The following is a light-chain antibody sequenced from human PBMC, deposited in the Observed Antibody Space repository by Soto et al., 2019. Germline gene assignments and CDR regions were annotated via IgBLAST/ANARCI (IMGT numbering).Light chain of an antibody. CDR1: NSDVGGYDY. CDR3: DSYAGSNNVI. V-gene: IGLV2-8*01. J-gene: IGLJ2*01. CDR2: EVS. Sequence: QSVLTQPPSASGSPGQSVTISCTGTNSDVGGYDYVSWYQHHPGKAPKLMIYEVSKRPSGVPDRCSGSKSGNTASLTVSGLQAEDEADYYCDSYAGSNNVIFGGGTKVTVL.